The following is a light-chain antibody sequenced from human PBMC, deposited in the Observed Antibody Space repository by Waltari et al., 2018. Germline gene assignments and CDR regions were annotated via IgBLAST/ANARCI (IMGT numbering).Light chain of an antibody. J-gene: IGKJ2*01. V-gene: IGKV3-20*01. CDR3: QQYGSSPT. CDR1: QSVSSSY. CDR2: GAS. Sequence: ENVLTQSPGTLSLSPGERATLSCRASQSVSSSYLAWYQQKPGQAPRHLIYGASSRATGIPDRFSGSGSGTDFTLTISRLEPEDFAVYYCQQYGSSPTFGQGTKLEIK.